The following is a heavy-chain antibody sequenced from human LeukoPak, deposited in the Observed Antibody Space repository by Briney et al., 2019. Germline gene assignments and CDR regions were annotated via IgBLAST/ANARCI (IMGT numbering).Heavy chain of an antibody. V-gene: IGHV5-51*01. CDR1: GYSFTSYW. CDR3: ARQGKDGYRVVDY. CDR2: IWPDDSDK. D-gene: IGHD5-24*01. Sequence: GESLKISCKGSGYSFTSYWIGWVRQVPGKGLEWMGIIWPDDSDKRYSPSFQGQVTISADKSISTAYLQWSSLKASDTAMYYCARQGKDGYRVVDYWGQGTLVAVSS. J-gene: IGHJ4*02.